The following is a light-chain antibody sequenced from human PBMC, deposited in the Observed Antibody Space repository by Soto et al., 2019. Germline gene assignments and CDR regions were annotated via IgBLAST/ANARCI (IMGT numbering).Light chain of an antibody. CDR1: QSIGRW. CDR3: QQANSISIT. V-gene: IGKV1-5*01. Sequence: IHRSHSPATLSASIVDRVTITFLASQSIGRWLAWYQQKPGKAPNLLIYDASSLQSGVPSRFSGSGSGTDFTLTITSLQPEDFATYYCQQANSISITFGQGTRLEIK. J-gene: IGKJ5*01. CDR2: DAS.